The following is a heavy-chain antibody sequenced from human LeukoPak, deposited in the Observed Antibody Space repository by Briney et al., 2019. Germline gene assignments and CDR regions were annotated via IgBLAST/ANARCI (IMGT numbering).Heavy chain of an antibody. CDR2: FDPEDGET. V-gene: IGHV1-24*01. D-gene: IGHD6-19*01. CDR3: ATRAPQWLVPTFDY. J-gene: IGHJ4*02. Sequence: ASVKVSCKVSGYTLTELSMHWARQAPGKGLEWMGGFDPEDGETIYAQKFQGRVTMTEDTSTDTAYMELSSLRSEDTAVYYCATRAPQWLVPTFDYWGQGTLVTVSS. CDR1: GYTLTELS.